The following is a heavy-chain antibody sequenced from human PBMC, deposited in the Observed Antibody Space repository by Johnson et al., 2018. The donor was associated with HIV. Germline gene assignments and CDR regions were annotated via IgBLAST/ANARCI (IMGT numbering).Heavy chain of an antibody. CDR1: GFSFSNFG. CDR2: IWYDGSNK. D-gene: IGHD6-6*01. J-gene: IGHJ3*02. V-gene: IGHV3-33*01. CDR3: ARVRQLGRGDAFDI. Sequence: QVQLVESGGGVVQPGRSLRLSCAASGFSFSNFGMHWVRQAPGKGLEWVALIWYDGSNKYYADSVKGRSTVSRDNSKNTLYLQMNSLRAEDTAVYYWARVRQLGRGDAFDIWGQGTMVTVSS.